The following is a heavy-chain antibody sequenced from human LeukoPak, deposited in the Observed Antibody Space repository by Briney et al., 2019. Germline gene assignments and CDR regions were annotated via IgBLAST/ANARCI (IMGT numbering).Heavy chain of an antibody. Sequence: SQTLSLTCTVSGGSISSGDYYWSWIRQPPGKGLEWIGYIYYSGSTYYNPSLKSRVTISVDTSKNQFSPKLSSVTAADTAVYYCARGARREYGGNFWALYYYYGMDVWGQGTTVTVSS. D-gene: IGHD4-23*01. CDR3: ARGARREYGGNFWALYYYYGMDV. V-gene: IGHV4-30-4*01. CDR1: GGSISSGDYY. CDR2: IYYSGST. J-gene: IGHJ6*02.